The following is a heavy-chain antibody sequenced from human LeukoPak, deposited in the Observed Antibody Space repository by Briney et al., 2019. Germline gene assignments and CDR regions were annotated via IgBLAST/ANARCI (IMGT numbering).Heavy chain of an antibody. CDR3: ARALRDYDILTGYSAFDY. CDR1: GGSISSYY. D-gene: IGHD3-9*01. J-gene: IGHJ4*02. V-gene: IGHV4-4*07. Sequence: SETLSLTCTVSGGSISSYYWSWIRRPAGKGLEWIGRIYTSGSTNYNPSLKSRVTMSVDTSKNQFSLKLSSVTAADTAVYYCARALRDYDILTGYSAFDYWGQGTLVTVSS. CDR2: IYTSGST.